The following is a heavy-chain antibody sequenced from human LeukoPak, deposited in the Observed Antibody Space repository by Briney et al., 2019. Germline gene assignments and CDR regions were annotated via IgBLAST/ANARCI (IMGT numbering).Heavy chain of an antibody. Sequence: GGSLRVSCAASRFTFSSYAMSWVRQAPGKGLEWVSTITTSGDSTYYADSVKGRFTISRDNSKNTLYLQMNSLRAEDTAVYYCAKALSGTLAGNFDYWGQGTLVTVSS. CDR3: AKALSGTLAGNFDY. D-gene: IGHD1-1*01. J-gene: IGHJ4*02. V-gene: IGHV3-23*01. CDR2: ITTSGDST. CDR1: RFTFSSYA.